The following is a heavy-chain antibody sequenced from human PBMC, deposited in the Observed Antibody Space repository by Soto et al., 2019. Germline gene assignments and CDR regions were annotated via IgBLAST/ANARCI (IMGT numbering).Heavy chain of an antibody. CDR3: AKHRWYSAFEY. D-gene: IGHD6-13*01. J-gene: IGHJ4*02. CDR1: GGSISSSSYY. V-gene: IGHV4-39*01. Sequence: SETLSLTCTVSGGSISSSSYYWGWIRQPPGKGLEWIGSIYYSGSTYYNPSLKSRVTISVDTSKNQFSLKLSSVTAADTAVYYCAKHRWYSAFEYWGQGTLVTVS. CDR2: IYYSGST.